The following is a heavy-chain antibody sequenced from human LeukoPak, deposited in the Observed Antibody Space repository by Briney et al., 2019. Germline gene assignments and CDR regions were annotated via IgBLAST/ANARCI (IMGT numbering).Heavy chain of an antibody. CDR2: IYYSGST. CDR1: GGSVSSYY. Sequence: SETLSLTCTVSGGSVSSYYWSWIRQPPGKGLERIGYIYYSGSTNYNPSLKSRVTISVDTSKNQFSLKLSSVTAADTAVYYCARERKQLLFDYWGQGTLVTVSS. V-gene: IGHV4-59*02. J-gene: IGHJ4*02. CDR3: ARERKQLLFDY. D-gene: IGHD6-6*01.